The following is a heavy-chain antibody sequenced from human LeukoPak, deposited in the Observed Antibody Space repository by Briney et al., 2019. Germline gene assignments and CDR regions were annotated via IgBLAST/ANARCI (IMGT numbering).Heavy chain of an antibody. CDR2: IRYDGSNK. CDR1: GFTFSSYG. V-gene: IGHV3-30*02. Sequence: GGSLRLSCAASGFTFSSYGMHWVRQAPGKGLEWVAFIRYDGSNKYYADSVKGRFTISRDNSKNTLYLQMNSLRAEDTAVYYCARVDYYGSGSRDYWGQGTLVTVSS. D-gene: IGHD3-10*01. CDR3: ARVDYYGSGSRDY. J-gene: IGHJ4*02.